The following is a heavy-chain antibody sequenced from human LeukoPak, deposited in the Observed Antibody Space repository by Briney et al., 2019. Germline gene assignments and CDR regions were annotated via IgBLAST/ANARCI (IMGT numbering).Heavy chain of an antibody. V-gene: IGHV1-69*13. CDR1: GYTFTSYG. D-gene: IGHD2-2*01. J-gene: IGHJ6*02. CDR3: ARGMQLLYYYYGMDV. CDR2: IIPIFGTA. Sequence: SVKVSCKASGYTFTSYGISWVRQAPGQGLEWMGGIIPIFGTANYAQKFQGRVTITADESTSTAYMELSSLRSEDTAVYYCARGMQLLYYYYGMDVWGQGTTVTVSS.